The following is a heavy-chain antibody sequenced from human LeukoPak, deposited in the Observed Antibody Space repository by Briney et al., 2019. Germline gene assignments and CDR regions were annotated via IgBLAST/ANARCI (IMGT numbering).Heavy chain of an antibody. CDR3: ARAITMIVVASGY. CDR1: GYTFTSYD. CDR2: MNPNSGNT. J-gene: IGHJ4*02. Sequence: ASVKVSCKXSGYTFTSYDINWVRQATGQGLEWMGWMNPNSGNTGYSQKFQGRVTMTRNTSISTAYMELSSLRSEDTAVYYCARAITMIVVASGYWGQGTLVTVSS. D-gene: IGHD3-22*01. V-gene: IGHV1-8*01.